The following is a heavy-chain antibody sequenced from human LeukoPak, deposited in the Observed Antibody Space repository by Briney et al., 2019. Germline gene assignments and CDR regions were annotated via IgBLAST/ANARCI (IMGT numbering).Heavy chain of an antibody. V-gene: IGHV3-30-3*01. CDR1: GFTFSSYA. CDR3: ARGGVLELERFDP. CDR2: ISYDGSNK. D-gene: IGHD1-1*01. Sequence: GGSLRLSCAASGFTFSSYAMHWVRQAPGKGLEWVAVISYDGSNKYYADSVKSRFTISRDNSKNTLYLQMNSLRAEDTAVYYCARGGVLELERFDPWGQGTLVTVSS. J-gene: IGHJ5*02.